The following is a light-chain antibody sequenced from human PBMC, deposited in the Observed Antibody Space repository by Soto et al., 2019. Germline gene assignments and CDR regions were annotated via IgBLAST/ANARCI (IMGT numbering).Light chain of an antibody. J-gene: IGLJ2*01. Sequence: QSVLTQPPSASGTPGQRVTISCSGTSSNIGIKTVNWYQQLPGTAPKLLIHRDNQRPSGVPARFSGSKSGTSASLAISGVQSEDEADYHCATWDDSLNAVVFGGGTKPTVL. V-gene: IGLV1-44*01. CDR3: ATWDDSLNAVV. CDR2: RDN. CDR1: SSNIGIKT.